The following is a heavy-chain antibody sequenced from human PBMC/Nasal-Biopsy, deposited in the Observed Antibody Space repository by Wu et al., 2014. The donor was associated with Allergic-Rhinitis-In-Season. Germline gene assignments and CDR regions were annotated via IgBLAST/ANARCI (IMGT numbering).Heavy chain of an antibody. Sequence: LSLTCTVSGDSFGKSGYYWGWIRQSPGKGPEWIGNVYHSASTYYNPSLKSRITISVDTSKNHFSLKLSSVTAADTAVYFCARHRGGTSLFDYWGQGTLVTVSS. D-gene: IGHD4-23*01. CDR2: VYHSAST. V-gene: IGHV4-39*01. CDR3: ARHRGGTSLFDY. J-gene: IGHJ4*02. CDR1: GDSFGKSGYY.